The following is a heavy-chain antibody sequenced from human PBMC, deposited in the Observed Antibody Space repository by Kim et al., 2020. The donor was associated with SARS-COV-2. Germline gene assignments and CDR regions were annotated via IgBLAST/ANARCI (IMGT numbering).Heavy chain of an antibody. CDR2: IYHSGST. J-gene: IGHJ4*02. CDR1: GYSISSGYY. CDR3: ARSWFGESPF. Sequence: SETLSLTCTVSGYSISSGYYWGWIRQPPGKGLEWIGSIYHSGSTYYNPSLKSRVTISVDTSKNQFSLKLSSVTAADTAVYYCARSWFGESPFWGQGTLVTVSS. D-gene: IGHD3-10*01. V-gene: IGHV4-38-2*02.